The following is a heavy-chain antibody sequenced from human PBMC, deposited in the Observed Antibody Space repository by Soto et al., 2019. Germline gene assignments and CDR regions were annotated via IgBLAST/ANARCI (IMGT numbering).Heavy chain of an antibody. Sequence: WWSLRLSCAASGFTFSSCSMNWFRQAPGKGLEWVSSISSSSSYIYYADSVKGRFTISRDNAKNSLYLQMNSLRAEDTAVYYCARVRGGAAFDIWGQGTMVTVSS. D-gene: IGHD3-16*01. J-gene: IGHJ3*02. CDR3: ARVRGGAAFDI. CDR2: ISSSSSYI. V-gene: IGHV3-21*01. CDR1: GFTFSSCS.